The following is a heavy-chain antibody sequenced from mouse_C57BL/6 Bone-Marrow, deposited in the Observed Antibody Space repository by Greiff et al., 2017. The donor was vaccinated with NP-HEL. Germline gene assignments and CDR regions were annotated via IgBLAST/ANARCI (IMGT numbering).Heavy chain of an antibody. CDR2: IYPGSGST. J-gene: IGHJ4*01. D-gene: IGHD2-5*01. CDR1: GYTFTSYW. V-gene: IGHV1-55*01. Sequence: QVQLQQPGAELVKPGASVKMSCKASGYTFTSYWLTWVKQRPGQGLAWIGDIYPGSGSTTYNEKFKSKATLTVDTSSSTAYMQLSSLTSEDSAVYYCAREGGIVTYYAMDYWGQGTSVTVSS. CDR3: AREGGIVTYYAMDY.